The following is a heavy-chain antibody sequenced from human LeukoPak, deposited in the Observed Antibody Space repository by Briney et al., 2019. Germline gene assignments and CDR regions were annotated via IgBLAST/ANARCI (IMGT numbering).Heavy chain of an antibody. J-gene: IGHJ4*02. CDR3: TTGGPDIVVVPAAHAFDY. V-gene: IGHV3-15*01. D-gene: IGHD2-2*01. CDR1: GLTFSSYS. Sequence: GGSLRLSCGASGLTFSSYSMNWVRQAPGKGLEWVGRIKSKTDGGTTDYAAPVKGRFTISRDDSKNTLYLQMNSLKTEDTAVYYCTTGGPDIVVVPAAHAFDYWGQGTLVTVSS. CDR2: IKSKTDGGTT.